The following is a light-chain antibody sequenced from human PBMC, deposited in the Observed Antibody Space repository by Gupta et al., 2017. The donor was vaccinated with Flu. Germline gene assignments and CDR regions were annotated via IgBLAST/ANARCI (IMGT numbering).Light chain of an antibody. CDR1: SGRSSYA. CDR2: LNSDGSH. V-gene: IGLV4-69*01. Sequence: QLVLTQSPSASASLGASVKLTCTLSSGRSSYAIAWHQQQPEKGPRYLMKLNSDGSHSKGDGIPDRFSGSSSGAERYRTISSLQAEDEDDYYCQTGGTGIQVFGGGTKLTVL. J-gene: IGLJ3*02. CDR3: QTGGTGIQV.